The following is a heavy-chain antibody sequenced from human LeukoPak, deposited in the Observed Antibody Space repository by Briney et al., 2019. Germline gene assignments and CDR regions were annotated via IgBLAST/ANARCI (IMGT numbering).Heavy chain of an antibody. CDR3: ARDPTEYSSLKYFDY. CDR1: GYTFTGYY. V-gene: IGHV1-2*04. Sequence: ASVKVSCKASGYTFTGYYMHWVRQAPGQGLEWMGWINPNSGGTNYAQKFQGWVTMTRDTSISTAYMELSRLRSDDTAVYYCARDPTEYSSLKYFDYWGQGTLVTVSS. CDR2: INPNSGGT. D-gene: IGHD6-6*01. J-gene: IGHJ4*02.